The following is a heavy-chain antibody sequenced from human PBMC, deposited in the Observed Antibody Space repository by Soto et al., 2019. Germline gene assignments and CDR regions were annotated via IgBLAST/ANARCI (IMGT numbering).Heavy chain of an antibody. CDR3: ARAGGTTVTGLWHFDS. D-gene: IGHD4-17*01. CDR1: GFTFNTYS. J-gene: IGHJ4*02. V-gene: IGHV3-33*01. Sequence: QVQLEESGGGVVQPGRSLRLSCEASGFTFNTYSMHWVRQPPGKGLEWLAAIWYDGTQKYYADSVKGRCIISSDNSKKTLYLEMNSLRAEDTAVYYCARAGGTTVTGLWHFDSWGQGTLVTVSS. CDR2: IWYDGTQK.